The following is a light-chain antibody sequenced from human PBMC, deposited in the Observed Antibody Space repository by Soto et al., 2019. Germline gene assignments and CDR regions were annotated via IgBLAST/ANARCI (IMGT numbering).Light chain of an antibody. CDR3: QHYGSSLWT. CDR2: GAS. CDR1: ESVSSIY. Sequence: ETGLTQSPGTLSLSPGERATLSCRSSESVSSIYLALYQQKPGQAPRLLIFGASSRATGIPDRFSGSGSGTDFTLTISRLEPEDFAVYFCQHYGSSLWTFGQGTTVEIK. J-gene: IGKJ1*01. V-gene: IGKV3-20*01.